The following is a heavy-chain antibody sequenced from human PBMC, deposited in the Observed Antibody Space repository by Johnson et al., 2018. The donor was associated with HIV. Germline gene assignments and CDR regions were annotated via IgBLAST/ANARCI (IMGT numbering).Heavy chain of an antibody. J-gene: IGHJ3*02. CDR2: INSDGSST. Sequence: EQLVESGGGLVKPGGSLRLSCAASGFTLSSYWMHWVRQAPGKGLVWVSRINSDGSSTSYADSVKGRFTISRDNAKNTLYLQMNSLRAEDTAVYYCARDDYGGLDAFDIWGQGTMVTVSS. CDR3: ARDDYGGLDAFDI. D-gene: IGHD4-23*01. V-gene: IGHV3-74*02. CDR1: GFTLSSYW.